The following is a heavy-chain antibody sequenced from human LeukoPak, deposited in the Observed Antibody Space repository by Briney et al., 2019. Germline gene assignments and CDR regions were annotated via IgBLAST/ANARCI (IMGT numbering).Heavy chain of an antibody. Sequence: SETLSLTCSVSGYSISSGFYWGWIRQPPGKGLEWIGSIYYSGSTCYNPSLKSRVTISVDTSKNQFSLKLSSVTAADTAVYYCARGLRYSPYYYYYYYMDVWGKGTTVTVSS. D-gene: IGHD5-18*01. CDR2: IYYSGST. V-gene: IGHV4-38-2*02. CDR3: ARGLRYSPYYYYYYYMDV. J-gene: IGHJ6*03. CDR1: GYSISSGFY.